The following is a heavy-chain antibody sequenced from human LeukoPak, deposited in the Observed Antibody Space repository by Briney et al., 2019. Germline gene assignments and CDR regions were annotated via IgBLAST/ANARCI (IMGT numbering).Heavy chain of an antibody. J-gene: IGHJ3*02. CDR1: GFTFSGSA. Sequence: GGSLRLSCAASGFTFSGSAMHCVRQASGKGLEWVGRIRSKANSYATAYAASVKGRFTISRDDSKNTAYLQMNSLKTEDTAVYYCTRRAPSGSYLGDAFDIWGQGTMVTVSS. V-gene: IGHV3-73*01. CDR3: TRRAPSGSYLGDAFDI. CDR2: IRSKANSYAT. D-gene: IGHD1-26*01.